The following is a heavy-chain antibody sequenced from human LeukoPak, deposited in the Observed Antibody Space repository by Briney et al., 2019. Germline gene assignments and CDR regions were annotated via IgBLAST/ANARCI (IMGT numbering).Heavy chain of an antibody. J-gene: IGHJ6*03. Sequence: SETLSLTCTVSGGSISSYYWSWIRQPPGKGLEWIGYIYYSGSTNYNPSLKSRVTISVDTSKNQFSLKLSSVTAADTAVYYCAREMSSSWYASYYYMDVWGKGTTVTVSS. CDR3: AREMSSSWYASYYYMDV. V-gene: IGHV4-59*01. D-gene: IGHD6-13*01. CDR1: GGSISSYY. CDR2: IYYSGST.